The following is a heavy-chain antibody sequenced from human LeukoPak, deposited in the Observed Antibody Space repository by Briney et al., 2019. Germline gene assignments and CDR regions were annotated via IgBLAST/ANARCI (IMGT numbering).Heavy chain of an antibody. D-gene: IGHD1/OR15-1a*01. J-gene: IGHJ4*02. CDR2: INSDGSST. CDR3: AKQSGADRGHLDF. CDR1: GFTFSSYW. V-gene: IGHV3-74*01. Sequence: GGSLRLSCAASGFTFSSYWRHWVRQAQGKGLVWVSRINSDGSSTSYADSVKGRFTISRDNAKNTLYLQMNSLRAEDTAVYYCAKQSGADRGHLDFWGQGTLVTVSS.